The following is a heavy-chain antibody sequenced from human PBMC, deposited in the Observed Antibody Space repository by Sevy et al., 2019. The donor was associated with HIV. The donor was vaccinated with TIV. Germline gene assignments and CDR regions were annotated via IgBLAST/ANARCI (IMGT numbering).Heavy chain of an antibody. V-gene: IGHV3-53*01. D-gene: IGHD6-19*01. CDR2: IYGNNST. Sequence: GGSLRLSCAASGFNISSNYLSWVRQAPGKGLEWVSVIYGNNSTYYADVVKGRVTISRDNSKNTLYLQMNSLRVEDKAIYYCARGEQWLSFNSWGQGTLVTVSS. CDR3: ARGEQWLSFNS. CDR1: GFNISSNY. J-gene: IGHJ4*02.